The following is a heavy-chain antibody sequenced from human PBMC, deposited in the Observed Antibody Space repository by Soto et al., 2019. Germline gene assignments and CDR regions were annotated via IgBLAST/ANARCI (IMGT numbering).Heavy chain of an antibody. D-gene: IGHD2-15*01. CDR1: GFTFSSYG. CDR2: IWYDGSNK. CDR3: ARELQFKGGVIDY. Sequence: QVQLVESGGGVVQPGRSLRLSCAASGFTFSSYGMHWVRQAPGKGLEWVAVIWYDGSNKYYADSVKGRFTISRDNSKNTLYLQMNRMRADDTAVYYGARELQFKGGVIDYWGQGTLVTVSS. V-gene: IGHV3-33*01. J-gene: IGHJ4*02.